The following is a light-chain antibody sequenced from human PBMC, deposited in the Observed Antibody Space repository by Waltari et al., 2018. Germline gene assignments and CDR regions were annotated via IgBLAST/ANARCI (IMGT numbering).Light chain of an antibody. CDR2: GKN. CDR3: HSRDSSGNHLV. CDR1: SLRSYY. Sequence: SSELTQDPAVSVALGQTVRITCQGDSLRSYYASWYQQKPGQAPVRVIDGKNNPLSGIPDRFSGSSSGSTASLTITGAHAEDEADYYCHSRDSSGNHLVFGGGTKLTVL. J-gene: IGLJ2*01. V-gene: IGLV3-19*01.